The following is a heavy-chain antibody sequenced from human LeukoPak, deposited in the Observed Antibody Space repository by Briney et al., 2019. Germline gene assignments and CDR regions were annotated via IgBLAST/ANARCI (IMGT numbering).Heavy chain of an antibody. V-gene: IGHV3-21*01. CDR2: ISSSSYI. D-gene: IGHD3-3*01. CDR1: GFTFSSYS. Sequence: GGSLRLSCAASGFTFSSYSINWVPQAPGPGLEWVSSISSSSYIYYAASVKGRFNNSRDNAKNSLYLQMNSLRAEDTAVYYCARAGGNPYDFWSGYPNYYYYYGMDVWGQGTTVTVSS. J-gene: IGHJ6*02. CDR3: ARAGGNPYDFWSGYPNYYYYYGMDV.